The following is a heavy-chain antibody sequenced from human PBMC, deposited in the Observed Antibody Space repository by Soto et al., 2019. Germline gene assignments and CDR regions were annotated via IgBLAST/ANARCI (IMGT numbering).Heavy chain of an antibody. D-gene: IGHD2-2*01. J-gene: IGHJ4*02. CDR2: ISGSDST. CDR3: AKTSCCYTEIDY. V-gene: IGHV3-23*01. CDR1: GFSFSSYS. Sequence: GGSLRLSCAASGFSFSSYSMAWVRQAPGRGLEWVSVISGSDSTMYRDSVKGRFTISRDNSKNTLYLQMNSLRAEDTAVYYCAKTSCCYTEIDYWGQGTPVTVSS.